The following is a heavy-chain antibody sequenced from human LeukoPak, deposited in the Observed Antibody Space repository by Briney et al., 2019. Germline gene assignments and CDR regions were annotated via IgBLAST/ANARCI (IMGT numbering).Heavy chain of an antibody. J-gene: IGHJ6*03. Sequence: SETLSLTCTVSGGSISSYYWSWIRQPPWKGLQWIGYIYYSGSTNYNPSLKSRVTISVDTSKNQFSLKLSSVTAADTAVYYCATRTAKDSSGWYYYYYYYMDVWGKGTTVTVSS. CDR2: IYYSGST. V-gene: IGHV4-59*01. CDR3: ATRTAKDSSGWYYYYYYYMDV. D-gene: IGHD6-19*01. CDR1: GGSISSYY.